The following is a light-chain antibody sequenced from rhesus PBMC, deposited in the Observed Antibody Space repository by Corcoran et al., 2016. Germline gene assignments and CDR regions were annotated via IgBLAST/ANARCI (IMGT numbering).Light chain of an antibody. CDR1: ENIYNY. CDR3: QHTYGTPYS. V-gene: IGKV1-74*01. Sequence: DIQMTQSPSSLSASVGDRVTITCRASENIYNYLNWYQHKPGKASNLLIYKAATLQSGIPSRFSGIGSVTDYSFTISSLQSADVATYYCQHTYGTPYSFGQVTKVEIK. J-gene: IGKJ2*01. CDR2: KAA.